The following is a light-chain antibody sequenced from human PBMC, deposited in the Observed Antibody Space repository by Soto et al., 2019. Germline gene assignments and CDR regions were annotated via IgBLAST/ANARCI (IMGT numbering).Light chain of an antibody. Sequence: QSALTQPASVSGSPGQSITMSCTGTSIDVGSYNRVSWYQHHPGKAPKLIIYEGTKRPSGVSNRFSGSKSGNTASLTISGLPAEDEADYYCCSYAGSNTFVIFGGGTKLTVL. CDR2: EGT. CDR3: CSYAGSNTFVI. CDR1: SIDVGSYNR. V-gene: IGLV2-23*03. J-gene: IGLJ2*01.